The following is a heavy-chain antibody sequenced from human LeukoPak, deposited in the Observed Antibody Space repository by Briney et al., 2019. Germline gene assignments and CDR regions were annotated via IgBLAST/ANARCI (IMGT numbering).Heavy chain of an antibody. CDR2: IYYSGST. CDR1: GGSISSSSYY. Sequence: SETLSLTCAVYGGSISSSSYYWGWIRQPPGKGLEWIGSIYYSGSTYYNPSLKSRVTISVDTSKNQFSLKLSSVTAADTAVYYCANGAAAGTGSYWFDPWGQGTLVTVSS. D-gene: IGHD6-13*01. CDR3: ANGAAAGTGSYWFDP. V-gene: IGHV4-39*07. J-gene: IGHJ5*02.